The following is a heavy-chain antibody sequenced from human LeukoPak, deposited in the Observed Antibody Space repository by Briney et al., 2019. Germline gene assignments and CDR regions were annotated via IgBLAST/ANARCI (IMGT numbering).Heavy chain of an antibody. CDR2: ISYDGSNK. V-gene: IGHV3-30*03. D-gene: IGHD6-13*01. CDR1: GFTFSSYS. Sequence: PGGSLRLSCAASGFTFSSYSMNWVRQAPGKGLEWVAVISYDGSNKYYADSVKGRFTISRDNSKNTLYLQMNSLRAEDTAVYYCARDRVAAAGLGYFDYWGQGTLVTVSS. CDR3: ARDRVAAAGLGYFDY. J-gene: IGHJ4*02.